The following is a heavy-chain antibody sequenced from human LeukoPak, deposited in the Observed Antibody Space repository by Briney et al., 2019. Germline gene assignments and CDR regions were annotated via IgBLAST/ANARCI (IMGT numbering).Heavy chain of an antibody. Sequence: PGGSLRLSCAASGLTSSSYSMNWVRQAPGKGLEWVSYISSSSSTIYYADSVKGRFTISRDNAKNSLYLQMNSLRAEDTAVYYCARAPGRSWPHLFDYWGQGTLVTVSS. CDR2: ISSSSSTI. CDR1: GLTSSSYS. J-gene: IGHJ4*02. CDR3: ARAPGRSWPHLFDY. V-gene: IGHV3-48*01. D-gene: IGHD6-13*01.